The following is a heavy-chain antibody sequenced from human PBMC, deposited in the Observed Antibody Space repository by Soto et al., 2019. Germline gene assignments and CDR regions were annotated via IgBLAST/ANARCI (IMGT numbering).Heavy chain of an antibody. Sequence: SVKVSCKASGGTFSSYAISWERQAPGQGLEWMGGIIPIFGTANYAQKFQGRVTITADESTSTAYMELSSLISEYTAVYYCARAAAYYDILTGSIGAFDIWG. D-gene: IGHD3-9*01. V-gene: IGHV1-69*13. CDR1: GGTFSSYA. CDR3: ARAAAYYDILTGSIGAFDI. J-gene: IGHJ3*02. CDR2: IIPIFGTA.